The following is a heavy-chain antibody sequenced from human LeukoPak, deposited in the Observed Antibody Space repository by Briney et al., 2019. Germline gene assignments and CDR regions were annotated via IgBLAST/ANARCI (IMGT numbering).Heavy chain of an antibody. CDR1: GFTFSSYG. CDR3: AKDRGSPGGFDY. D-gene: IGHD3-10*01. Sequence: QPGGSLRLSCAASGFTFSSYGMHWVRQAPGKGLEWVAVISYDGSTKYYADSVKGRFTISRDNSKNTLYLQMNSLRAEDTAVYYCAKDRGSPGGFDYWGQGTLVTLSS. V-gene: IGHV3-30*18. CDR2: ISYDGSTK. J-gene: IGHJ4*02.